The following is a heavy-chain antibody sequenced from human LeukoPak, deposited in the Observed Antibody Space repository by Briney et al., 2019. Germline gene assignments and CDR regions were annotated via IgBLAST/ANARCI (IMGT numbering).Heavy chain of an antibody. J-gene: IGHJ4*02. D-gene: IGHD2-8*01. Sequence: SETLSLTCSVSGDSITSTSYYWGWIRQPPEKGLEWIGSVYYTGGTYYSPSLKSRVTISVDTSKNQFSLELSSVTAADTAVYYCARGSAYCTNGVCYTHFDYWGQGTLVTVSS. CDR1: GDSITSTSYY. CDR3: ARGSAYCTNGVCYTHFDY. V-gene: IGHV4-39*01. CDR2: VYYTGGT.